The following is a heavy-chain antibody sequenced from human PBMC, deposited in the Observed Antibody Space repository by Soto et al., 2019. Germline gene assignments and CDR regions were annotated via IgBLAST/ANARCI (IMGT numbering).Heavy chain of an antibody. CDR1: GFTFSRYS. J-gene: IGHJ4*02. V-gene: IGHV3-49*04. CDR3: TRAESPNIAYFFDY. CDR2: IRNQAYSGAT. Sequence: GGSLRLSCAASGFTFSRYSMNWVRQAPGKGLEWVGLIRNQAYSGATEYAASMKGRFTISRDDSKNIAYLQMNSLKTEDSAVYYCTRAESPNIAYFFDYWGQGTLVTVSS.